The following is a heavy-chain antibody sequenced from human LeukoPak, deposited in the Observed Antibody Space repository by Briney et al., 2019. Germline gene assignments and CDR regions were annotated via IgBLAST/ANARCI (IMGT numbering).Heavy chain of an antibody. J-gene: IGHJ5*02. D-gene: IGHD2-2*02. V-gene: IGHV1-2*02. Sequence: ASVKVSCKASGYTFTSYYMHWVRQAPGQGLEWMGWINPNSGGTNYAQKFQGRVTMTRDTSISTAYMELSRLRSDDTAVYYCARDQLYCSSTSCYIGWYNWFDPWGQGTLVTVSS. CDR2: INPNSGGT. CDR3: ARDQLYCSSTSCYIGWYNWFDP. CDR1: GYTFTSYY.